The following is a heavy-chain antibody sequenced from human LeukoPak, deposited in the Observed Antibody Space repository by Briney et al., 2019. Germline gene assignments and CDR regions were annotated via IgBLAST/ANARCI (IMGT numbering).Heavy chain of an antibody. Sequence: GGSLRLSCAASGFTFSSYGMHWVRQAPGKGLEWVAVISYDGSNKYYADSVKGRFTISRDNSKNTLYLQMNSLRAEDTAVYYCAKGKHDYGDYDDYFDYWGQGTLVTVS. V-gene: IGHV3-30*18. D-gene: IGHD4-17*01. CDR1: GFTFSSYG. J-gene: IGHJ4*02. CDR2: ISYDGSNK. CDR3: AKGKHDYGDYDDYFDY.